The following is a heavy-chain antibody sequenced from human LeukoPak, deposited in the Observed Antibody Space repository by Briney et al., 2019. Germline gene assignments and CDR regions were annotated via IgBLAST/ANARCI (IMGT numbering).Heavy chain of an antibody. V-gene: IGHV3-74*03. CDR2: INGDGSNT. CDR3: AKDFSSSGETDY. Sequence: GGSLRLSCAASGFTFSSRWMHWVRQAPGKGLVWVSRINGDGSNTTYADSVKGRFTISRDNSKNTLYLQMNSLRAEDTAVYYCAKDFSSSGETDYWGQGTLVTVSS. CDR1: GFTFSSRW. D-gene: IGHD3-22*01. J-gene: IGHJ4*02.